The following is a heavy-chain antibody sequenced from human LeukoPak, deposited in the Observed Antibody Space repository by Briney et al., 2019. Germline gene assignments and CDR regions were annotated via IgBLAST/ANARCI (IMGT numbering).Heavy chain of an antibody. CDR1: GGSISSYY. J-gene: IGHJ3*02. V-gene: IGHV4-4*07. CDR3: ARGDNRRYYDSSGYDAFDI. CDR2: IFISGST. Sequence: SETLSLTCTVSGGSISSYYWSWVRQPAGKGLEWIGRIFISGSTYYNPSLKSRVTISVDTSKNQFSLKLSSVTAADTAVYYCARGDNRRYYDSSGYDAFDIWGQGTMVTVSS. D-gene: IGHD3-22*01.